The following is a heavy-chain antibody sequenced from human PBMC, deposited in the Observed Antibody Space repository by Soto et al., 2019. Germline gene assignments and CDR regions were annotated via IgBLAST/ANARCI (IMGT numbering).Heavy chain of an antibody. Sequence: QVQLVQSGAEVKKPGASVKVSCKASGYTFTSYDINWVRQATGQGLEWMGWMNPNSGNTGYAQKFQGSVTMTSNTSISTAYRERSSLRSEDTAVYYCARTQGGNSSGWSDAFDIWGQGTMVTVSS. CDR3: ARTQGGNSSGWSDAFDI. D-gene: IGHD6-19*01. V-gene: IGHV1-8*01. CDR2: MNPNSGNT. J-gene: IGHJ3*02. CDR1: GYTFTSYD.